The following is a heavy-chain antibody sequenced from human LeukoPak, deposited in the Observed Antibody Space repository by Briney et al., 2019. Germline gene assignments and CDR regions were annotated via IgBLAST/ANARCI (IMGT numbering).Heavy chain of an antibody. Sequence: GGSLRLSYAASGFTFSSYSMNWVRQAPGKGLEWVSSISSSSSYIYYADSVKGRFTISRYNAKNSLYLQMNGLRAEDTAVYYCAKGSGSFDYWGQGTLVTVSS. J-gene: IGHJ4*02. D-gene: IGHD3-3*01. V-gene: IGHV3-21*01. CDR2: ISSSSSYI. CDR3: AKGSGSFDY. CDR1: GFTFSSYS.